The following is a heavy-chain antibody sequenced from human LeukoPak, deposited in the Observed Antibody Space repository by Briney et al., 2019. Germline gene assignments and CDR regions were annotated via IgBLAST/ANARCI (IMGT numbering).Heavy chain of an antibody. V-gene: IGHV1-46*01. D-gene: IGHD2-15*01. CDR2: INPSGGST. J-gene: IGHJ4*02. CDR1: GYTFTTYY. Sequence: ASVKVSCKASGYTFTTYYFHWVRQAPGQGLEWMGIINPSGGSTSYAQKSQDRVTMTRDTSTSTLYMELTSLRSEDTAVYYCARDVSGGNCLFDYWGQGTLVTVSS. CDR3: ARDVSGGNCLFDY.